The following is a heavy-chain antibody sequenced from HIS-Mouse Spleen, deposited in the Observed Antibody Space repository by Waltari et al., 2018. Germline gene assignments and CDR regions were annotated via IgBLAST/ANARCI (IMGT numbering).Heavy chain of an antibody. J-gene: IGHJ2*01. Sequence: QLQLQESGPGLVKPSETLSLTCTVSGGSISSSSYYWGWIPKPPGKGLEWIGSLYYSGSTYYNPSLKSRVTISVDTSKNQFSLKLSSVTAADTAVYYCAREIPYSSSWYDWYFDLWGRGTLVTVSS. CDR3: AREIPYSSSWYDWYFDL. CDR1: GGSISSSSYY. V-gene: IGHV4-39*07. D-gene: IGHD6-13*01. CDR2: LYYSGST.